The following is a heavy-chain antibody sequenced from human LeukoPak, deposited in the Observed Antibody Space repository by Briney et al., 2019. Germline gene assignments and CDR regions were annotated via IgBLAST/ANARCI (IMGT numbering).Heavy chain of an antibody. CDR3: ARGPGLHYDFWSGYSSPFDY. J-gene: IGHJ4*02. CDR1: GFTFSSYW. V-gene: IGHV3-74*01. CDR2: INTDGSST. Sequence: GGSLRLSCAASGFTFSSYWMHWVRQAPGKGLVWVSRINTDGSSTSYADSVKGRFTISRDNAKNTLYLQMNSLRAEDTAVYYCARGPGLHYDFWSGYSSPFDYWGQGTLVTVSS. D-gene: IGHD3-3*01.